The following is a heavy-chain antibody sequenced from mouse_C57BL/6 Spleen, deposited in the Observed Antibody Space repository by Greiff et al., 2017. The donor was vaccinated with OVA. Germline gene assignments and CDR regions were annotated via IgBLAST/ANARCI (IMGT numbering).Heavy chain of an antibody. CDR3: ASPNWDGAY. D-gene: IGHD4-1*01. V-gene: IGHV1-81*01. Sequence: VQLQQSGAELARPGASVKLSCKASGYTFTSYGISWVKQRTGQGLEWIGEIYPRSGNTYYNEKFKGKATLTADKSSSTAYMELRSLTSEDSAVYFCASPNWDGAYWGQETLVTVSA. J-gene: IGHJ3*01. CDR2: IYPRSGNT. CDR1: GYTFTSYG.